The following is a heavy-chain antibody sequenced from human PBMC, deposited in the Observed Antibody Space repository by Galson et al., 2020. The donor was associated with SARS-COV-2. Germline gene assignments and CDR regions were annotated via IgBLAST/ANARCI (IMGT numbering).Heavy chain of an antibody. CDR2: IGTAGDT. CDR1: GFTFSSYD. D-gene: IGHD5-18*01. V-gene: IGHV3-13*01. CDR3: ARGGYSYGSDSNFDY. J-gene: IGHJ4*02. Sequence: GGSLRLSCAASGFTFSSYDMHWVRQATGKGLEWVSAIGTAGDTYYPGSVKGRFTISRENAKNSLYLQMNSLRAGDTAVYYCARGGYSYGSDSNFDYWGQGTLVTVSS.